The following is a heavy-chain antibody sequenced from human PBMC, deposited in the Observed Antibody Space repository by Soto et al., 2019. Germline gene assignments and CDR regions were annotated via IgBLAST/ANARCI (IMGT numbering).Heavy chain of an antibody. CDR2: IYWDEDK. CDR1: GFSLRTRGVA. J-gene: IGHJ4*02. D-gene: IGHD5-12*01. CDR3: AHRPRGYAYYFDY. Sequence: QITLKESGPTLVKPTQTLTLTCTFSGFSLRTRGVAVGWFRQPPGTALEWLALIYWDEDKWYSPSLKSRLTSADDTSKNQVVLTMTNVDPVDTATYYCAHRPRGYAYYFDYWGQGILVTVSS. V-gene: IGHV2-5*02.